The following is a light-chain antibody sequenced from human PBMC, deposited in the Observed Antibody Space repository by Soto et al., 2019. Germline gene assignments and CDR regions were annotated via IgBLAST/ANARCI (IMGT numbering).Light chain of an antibody. CDR2: AAS. V-gene: IGKV1-39*01. CDR3: QQSYSTPLT. J-gene: IGKJ4*01. Sequence: DIQMTQSPSSLSASVGDRVTITCRASQTITSYLSWYQHKPGTAPKLLIYAASSLQSGVPSRFSASASGTDFTLTISSLQPEDFATYYCQQSYSTPLTFGGGTKVEIK. CDR1: QTITSY.